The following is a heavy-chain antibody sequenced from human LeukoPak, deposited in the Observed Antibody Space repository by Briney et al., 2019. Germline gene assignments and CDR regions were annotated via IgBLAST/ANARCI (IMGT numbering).Heavy chain of an antibody. CDR2: ISSSADTI. CDR3: TKERGSY. Sequence: TGGSLRLSCAASGFSVSSDEMRWVRQAPGKGLESVSFISSSADTILYADSVKGRFTISRDNGKNALYLQMNSLRAEDTAVYYCTKERGSYWGQGTLVTVSS. J-gene: IGHJ4*02. CDR1: GFSVSSDE. V-gene: IGHV3-48*03.